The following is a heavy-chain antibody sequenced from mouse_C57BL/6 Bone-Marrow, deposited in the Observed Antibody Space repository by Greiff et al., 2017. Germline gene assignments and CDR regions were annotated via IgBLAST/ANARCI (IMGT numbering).Heavy chain of an antibody. CDR2: IDPSDSYT. Sequence: QVQLQQPGAELVKPGASVKLSCKASGYTFTSYWMHWVKQRPGQGLEWIGEIDPSDSYTNYNQKFKGKSTLTVDKSSSTAYMQLSSLTSEDSAVYYCAKEVDDVSSYDWYFDVWGTGTTVTVSS. CDR3: AKEVDDVSSYDWYFDV. J-gene: IGHJ1*03. V-gene: IGHV1-69*01. CDR1: GYTFTSYW. D-gene: IGHD1-1*01.